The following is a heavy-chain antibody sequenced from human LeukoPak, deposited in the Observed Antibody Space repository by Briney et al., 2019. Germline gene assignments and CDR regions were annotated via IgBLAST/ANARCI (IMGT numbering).Heavy chain of an antibody. CDR2: IYYSGST. CDR1: GGSINSSSYY. Sequence: SETLSLTCTVSGGSINSSSYYWGWIRQPPGKGLEWIGSIYYSGSTYYNPSLKSRVTISVDTSKNQFSLKLSSVTAADTAVYYCARDLRGITMVRGPFDYWGQGTLVTVSS. J-gene: IGHJ4*02. D-gene: IGHD3-10*01. V-gene: IGHV4-39*07. CDR3: ARDLRGITMVRGPFDY.